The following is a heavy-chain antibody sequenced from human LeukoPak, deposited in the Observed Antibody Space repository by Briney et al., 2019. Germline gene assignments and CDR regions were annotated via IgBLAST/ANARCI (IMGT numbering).Heavy chain of an antibody. D-gene: IGHD3-9*01. CDR3: ARARDYDILTGEAAFDI. CDR1: GGSISSYY. Sequence: SETLSLTCTVSGGSISSYYWSWIRQPPGKGLEWIGYIYYSGSTNYNPSLKRRVTISVDTSKNQFSLKLSSVTAADTAVYYCARARDYDILTGEAAFDIWGQGTMVTVSS. V-gene: IGHV4-59*01. CDR2: IYYSGST. J-gene: IGHJ3*02.